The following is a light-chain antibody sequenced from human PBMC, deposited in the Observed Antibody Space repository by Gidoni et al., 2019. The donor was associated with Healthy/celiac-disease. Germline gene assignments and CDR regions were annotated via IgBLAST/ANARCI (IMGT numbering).Light chain of an antibody. V-gene: IGKV1-5*03. CDR2: KAS. CDR1: QSIRSW. CDR3: QQYNSYSRT. Sequence: DIQMTQSPSTLSASVGDRVTIPCRASQSIRSWLAWYQQKPGQAPKLLIYKASSLESGVPSRFSGSGSGTEFTLTISSLQPDDFATYYCQQYNSYSRTFGQGTKVEIK. J-gene: IGKJ1*01.